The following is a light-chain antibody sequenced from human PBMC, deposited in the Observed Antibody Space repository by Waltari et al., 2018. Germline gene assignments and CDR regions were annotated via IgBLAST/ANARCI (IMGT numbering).Light chain of an antibody. J-gene: IGLJ3*02. CDR3: ATWDESLRGRV. CDR1: SSNIGSNP. V-gene: IGLV1-44*01. Sequence: QSVLTQPPSTSATPGQRVTISCSGSSSNIGSNPVSWFQQLPGTAPKLLIYGGKGRPSGGSDRFAGATSGTSASLASSGLQSEDEADYYCATWDESLRGRVFGGGTKLTVL. CDR2: GGK.